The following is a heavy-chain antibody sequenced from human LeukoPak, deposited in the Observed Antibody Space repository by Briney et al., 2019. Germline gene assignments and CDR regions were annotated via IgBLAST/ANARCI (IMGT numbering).Heavy chain of an antibody. Sequence: GGTLRLSCAASGFTFSSYAMSWVRQAPGKGLEWVSGISGGGGSTYYADSVKGRFTISRDNSRNTLYLQMNSLRAEDTAVYYCAKETYFSPYYYYMDVWGKGTTVTISS. CDR1: GFTFSSYA. CDR2: ISGGGGST. V-gene: IGHV3-23*01. CDR3: AKETYFSPYYYYMDV. J-gene: IGHJ6*03. D-gene: IGHD3-3*01.